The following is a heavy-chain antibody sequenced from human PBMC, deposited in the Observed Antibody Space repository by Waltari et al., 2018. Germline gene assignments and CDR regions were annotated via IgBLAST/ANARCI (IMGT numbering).Heavy chain of an antibody. CDR3: ARDEGEF. V-gene: IGHV3-30-3*01. Sequence: QVQLVESGGGVVQPGRSLRLSCAASGFTFSSYAMHWVRQAPGKGLEWVAVISYDGSNKYYADSVKGRFTISRDNSKNTLYLQMNSLRAEDTAVYYCARDEGEFWGQGTLVTVSS. CDR1: GFTFSSYA. D-gene: IGHD1-26*01. CDR2: ISYDGSNK. J-gene: IGHJ4*02.